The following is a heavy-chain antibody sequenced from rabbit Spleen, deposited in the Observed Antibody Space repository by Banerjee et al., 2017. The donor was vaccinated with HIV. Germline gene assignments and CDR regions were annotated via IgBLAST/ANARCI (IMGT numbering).Heavy chain of an antibody. CDR3: ARDGAGGSYFAL. CDR1: GFDFTSDY. V-gene: IGHV1S47*01. J-gene: IGHJ4*01. D-gene: IGHD8-1*01. Sequence: QEQLVESRGGLVQPGESLTLSCKASGFDFTSDYMNWVRQAPGKGLEWIGYIDPVFGITYYANWVNGRFSISRENAQNTVFLQMTSLTAADTATYFCARDGAGGSYFALWGPGTLVTVS. CDR2: IDPVFGIT.